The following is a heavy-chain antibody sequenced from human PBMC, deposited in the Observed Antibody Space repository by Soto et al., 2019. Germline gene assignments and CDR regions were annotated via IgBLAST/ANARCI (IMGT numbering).Heavy chain of an antibody. CDR1: GFTVSSNY. CDR2: IYSGGST. Sequence: EVQLVESGGGLVQPGGSLRLSCAASGFTVSSNYMSWVRQAPGKGLEWVSVIYSGGSTYYADSVKGRFTISRDNSKNTLYLQMNSRRAEDTAVYYCARANAWGSGYESHDAFDIWGQGTMVTVSS. V-gene: IGHV3-66*01. D-gene: IGHD5-12*01. CDR3: ARANAWGSGYESHDAFDI. J-gene: IGHJ3*02.